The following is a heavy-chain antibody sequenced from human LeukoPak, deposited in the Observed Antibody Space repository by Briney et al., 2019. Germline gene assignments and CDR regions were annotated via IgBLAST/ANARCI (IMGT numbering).Heavy chain of an antibody. Sequence: QPGGSLRLSCAASGFTFSSYWMSWVRQAPGKGLEWVANIKQDGSEKYYVDSVKGRFTISRDNAKNTLYLQMNSLRAEDTAVYYCARGYSGYDSIPNRGNWFDPWGQGTLVTVSS. CDR1: GFTFSSYW. CDR3: ARGYSGYDSIPNRGNWFDP. V-gene: IGHV3-7*01. J-gene: IGHJ5*02. CDR2: IKQDGSEK. D-gene: IGHD5-12*01.